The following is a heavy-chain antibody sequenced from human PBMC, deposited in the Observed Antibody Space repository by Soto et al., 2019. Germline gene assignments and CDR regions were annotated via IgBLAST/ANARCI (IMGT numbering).Heavy chain of an antibody. CDR3: ARLLDCSSTSCYEGGRYYYYYYGMDV. V-gene: IGHV4-39*01. Sequence: PSETLSLTCTVSGGSISSSSYYWGWIRQPPGKGLEWIGSIFYSGSTYYNPSLKSRVTISVDTSKNQFSLKLSSVTAADTAVYYCARLLDCSSTSCYEGGRYYYYYYGMDVWGQGTTVTVSS. CDR2: IFYSGST. J-gene: IGHJ6*02. CDR1: GGSISSSSYY. D-gene: IGHD2-2*01.